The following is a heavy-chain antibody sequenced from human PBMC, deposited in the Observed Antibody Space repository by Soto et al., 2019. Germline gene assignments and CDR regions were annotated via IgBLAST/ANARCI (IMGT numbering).Heavy chain of an antibody. CDR3: AKDKGVRFLEWLNTD. Sequence: GGSLRLSCAASGFTFSSYAMSWVRQAPGKGLEWVSAISGSGGSTYYADSVKGRFTISRDNSKNTLYLQMNSLRAEDTAVYYCAKDKGVRFLEWLNTDWGQGTLVTVSS. V-gene: IGHV3-23*01. J-gene: IGHJ4*02. D-gene: IGHD3-3*01. CDR2: ISGSGGST. CDR1: GFTFSSYA.